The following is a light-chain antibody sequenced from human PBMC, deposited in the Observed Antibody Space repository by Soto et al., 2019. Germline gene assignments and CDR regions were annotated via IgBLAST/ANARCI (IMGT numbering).Light chain of an antibody. J-gene: IGKJ2*01. CDR3: QESFSPLYT. Sequence: DIQLTQSPSSLSGSVGDRVTITCRASQTIHNYLNWYQQTPGKAPKLLIYAASNLRGGVPSRFSGGGSGTDFTLTINSLQPEDFATYYCQESFSPLYTFGQGTML. CDR2: AAS. V-gene: IGKV1-39*01. CDR1: QTIHNY.